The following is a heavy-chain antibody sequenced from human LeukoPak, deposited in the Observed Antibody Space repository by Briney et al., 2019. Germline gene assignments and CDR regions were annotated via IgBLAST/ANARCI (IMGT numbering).Heavy chain of an antibody. CDR1: GYSVSSGYY. Sequence: PSETLSLTCTVSGYSVSSGYYWGWIRQPPGKGLEWIGSIYHSGSTYYNPSLKSRVTISVDTSKNQFSLKLSSVTAADTAVYYCRHDSSGYYIFDYWGQGTLVTVSS. J-gene: IGHJ4*02. CDR2: IYHSGST. V-gene: IGHV4-38-2*02. D-gene: IGHD3-22*01. CDR3: RHDSSGYYIFDY.